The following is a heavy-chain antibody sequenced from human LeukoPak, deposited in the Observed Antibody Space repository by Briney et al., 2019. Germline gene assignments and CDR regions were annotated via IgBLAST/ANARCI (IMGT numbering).Heavy chain of an antibody. J-gene: IGHJ4*02. CDR1: GGSFSGYY. D-gene: IGHD2-2*01. CDR2: INHSGST. CDR3: ARATLDIVVVPAAMTTVTPFLHFDY. Sequence: SETLSLTCAVYGGSFSGYYWSWIRQPPGKGLEWIGEINHSGSTNYNPSLKSRVAISVDMSKNQFSLKLSSVTAADTAVYYCARATLDIVVVPAAMTTVTPFLHFDYRGQGTLVTVSS. V-gene: IGHV4-34*01.